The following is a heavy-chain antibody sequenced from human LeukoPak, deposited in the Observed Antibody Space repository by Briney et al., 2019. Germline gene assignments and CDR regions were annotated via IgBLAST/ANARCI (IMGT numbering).Heavy chain of an antibody. D-gene: IGHD2-2*01. CDR3: AKRSPGCRLCLDY. J-gene: IGHJ4*02. Sequence: GGSLRLSCGASGFTFSSFAMSWVRQAPGKGLEWVSAISGSGGSTYYADSVKGRFTISRDNSKNTLYLQMNSLRAEDTAVYYCAKRSPGCRLCLDYWGQGTLVTVSS. V-gene: IGHV3-23*01. CDR2: ISGSGGST. CDR1: GFTFSSFA.